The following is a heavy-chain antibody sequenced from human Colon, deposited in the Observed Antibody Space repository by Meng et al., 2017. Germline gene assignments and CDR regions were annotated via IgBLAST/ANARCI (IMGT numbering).Heavy chain of an antibody. J-gene: IGHJ4*02. D-gene: IGHD4-23*01. CDR1: GGSITTNSY. V-gene: IGHV4-4*02. CDR2: IDHRGDP. Sequence: VHLLDAGPGLVKPSGTLSLTCAVSGGSITTNSYWSGVRQSPEKGLEWIGQIDHRGDPYYNPSLKSRVTMSVDRSKSQVSLQLTSVTAADTAVYYCARHGGYYQDYWGQGTLVTVSS. CDR3: ARHGGYYQDY.